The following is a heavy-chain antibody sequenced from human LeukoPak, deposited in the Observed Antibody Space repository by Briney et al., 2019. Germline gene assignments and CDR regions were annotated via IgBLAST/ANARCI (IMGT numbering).Heavy chain of an antibody. CDR2: VYSGGDT. CDR3: ARDPPAVLLDTYG. J-gene: IGHJ4*02. CDR1: GFSVTSNY. Sequence: GGSLRLSCTASGFSVTSNYINWVRQAPGKGLEWVSLVYSGGDTYYADSVKGRFTISRDNSKNMVYLQMNRLRAEDTALDYCARDPPAVLLDTYGWGQGTLVTVSS. D-gene: IGHD2/OR15-2a*01. V-gene: IGHV3-66*01.